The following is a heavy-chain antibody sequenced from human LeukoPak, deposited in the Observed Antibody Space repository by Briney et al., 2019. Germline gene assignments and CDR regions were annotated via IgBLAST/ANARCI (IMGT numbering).Heavy chain of an antibody. CDR3: ATRKLGNDY. Sequence: KASETLSLTCAVSGGSISSSNWWSWARQPPGKGLEWIGEIYHSGSTNYNPSLKSRVTISADTSKNQFSLKLNSVTAADTAVYYCATRKLGNDYWGQGTLVTVSS. D-gene: IGHD7-27*01. CDR2: IYHSGST. V-gene: IGHV4-4*02. J-gene: IGHJ4*02. CDR1: GGSISSSNW.